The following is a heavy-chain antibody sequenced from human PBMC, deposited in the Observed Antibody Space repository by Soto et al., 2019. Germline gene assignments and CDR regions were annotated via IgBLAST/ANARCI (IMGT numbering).Heavy chain of an antibody. J-gene: IGHJ5*02. D-gene: IGHD5-12*01. CDR1: GDSVSSNTAS. CDR2: TYFRSKWYN. Sequence: SQTLSLTCVISGDSVSSNTASWNWIRQSPSRGLEWLGRTYFRSKWYNDYAVSVKSRIIINPDTSNNQFSLQLNSVTPEDTAVYFCAKGENIGPKTGYAFDPWGQGIMVTVSS. V-gene: IGHV6-1*01. CDR3: AKGENIGPKTGYAFDP.